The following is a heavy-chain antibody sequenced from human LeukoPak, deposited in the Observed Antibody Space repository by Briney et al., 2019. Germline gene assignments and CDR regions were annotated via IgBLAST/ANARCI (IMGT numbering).Heavy chain of an antibody. CDR1: GGSISSSNYF. Sequence: PSETLSLTCTVSGGSISSSNYFWGWIRQPPGKGLEWIGSIYYSGSTYYNSSLKSRVTISVDTSKNQFSLKLRSMTAADTAVYYCARQTGTRNWFDYWGQGTLVTVS. V-gene: IGHV4-39*01. CDR2: IYYSGST. J-gene: IGHJ4*02. D-gene: IGHD1-7*01. CDR3: ARQTGTRNWFDY.